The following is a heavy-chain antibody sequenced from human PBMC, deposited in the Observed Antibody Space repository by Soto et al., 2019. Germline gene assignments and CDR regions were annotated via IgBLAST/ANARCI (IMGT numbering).Heavy chain of an antibody. D-gene: IGHD2-15*01. CDR2: INPNSGGT. CDR1: GYTFSAYY. Sequence: ASVKVSCKASGYTFSAYYMHWVRQAPGQGLEWMGWINPNSGGTNYAQKFQGRVTMTRGTSISTAYMELSRLRSDDTAVYYCARENWGGGRPSGGGMDVWGPGTTLTVSS. J-gene: IGHJ6*02. V-gene: IGHV1-2*02. CDR3: ARENWGGGRPSGGGMDV.